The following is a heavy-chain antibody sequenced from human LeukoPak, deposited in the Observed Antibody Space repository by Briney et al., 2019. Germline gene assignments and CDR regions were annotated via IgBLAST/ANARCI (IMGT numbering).Heavy chain of an antibody. CDR3: ARHPTRGYGDYAYYFDY. J-gene: IGHJ4*02. D-gene: IGHD4-17*01. V-gene: IGHV5-51*01. Sequence: GESLKISCKGSGYSFTSYWIGWVRQMPGKGLEWMGIIYPGDSDTRYSPYFQGQVTISADKSISTAYLQWSSLKASDTAMYYCARHPTRGYGDYAYYFDYWGQGTLVTVSS. CDR1: GYSFTSYW. CDR2: IYPGDSDT.